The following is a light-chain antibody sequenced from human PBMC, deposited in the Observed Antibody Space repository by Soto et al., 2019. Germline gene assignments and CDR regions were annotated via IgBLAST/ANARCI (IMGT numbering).Light chain of an antibody. CDR2: DAS. V-gene: IGKV1-5*01. Sequence: IQMTRSPSTMSASVVDRVTISCRASQSVSSSLAWYQQKPGEAPKLLIYDASALPRGIPSRFSGSGSGTKFTLTIASLQSDDFATYYCQQYKTFSGTFGPGTRLEIK. CDR1: QSVSSS. J-gene: IGKJ5*01. CDR3: QQYKTFSGT.